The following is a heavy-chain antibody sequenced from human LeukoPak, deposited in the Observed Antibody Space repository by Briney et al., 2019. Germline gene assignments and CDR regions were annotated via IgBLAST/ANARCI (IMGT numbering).Heavy chain of an antibody. Sequence: SETLSLTCTVSGGSISSSSYYWGWIRQPPGKGLEWIGSIYYTGSTYYIPSLKSRVTISIDTSKNQFSLKLSSVTAADTAVYYCARIPTVTFFDYWGQGTLVTVSS. CDR1: GGSISSSSYY. CDR2: IYYTGST. CDR3: ARIPTVTFFDY. V-gene: IGHV4-39*07. D-gene: IGHD4-17*01. J-gene: IGHJ4*02.